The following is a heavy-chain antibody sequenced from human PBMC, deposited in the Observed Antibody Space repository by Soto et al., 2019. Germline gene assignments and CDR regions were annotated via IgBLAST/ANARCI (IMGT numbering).Heavy chain of an antibody. CDR3: AREVGYVDFSAALLD. CDR2: IITLFGTA. D-gene: IGHD4-17*01. J-gene: IGHJ4*02. V-gene: IGHV1-69*01. Sequence: VQLMQSGAEVKQPGSSVKVSCKASGGTFSSHSINWVRQAPGQGFEWMGGIITLFGTANYAQNFQGRVTITADQSTSTAYMELNSLRSDDTAVYYCAREVGYVDFSAALLDWGQGTLVTVSS. CDR1: GGTFSSHS.